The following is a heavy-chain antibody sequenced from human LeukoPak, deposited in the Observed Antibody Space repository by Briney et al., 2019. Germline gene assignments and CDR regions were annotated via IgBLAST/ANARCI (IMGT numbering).Heavy chain of an antibody. V-gene: IGHV4-59*08. CDR3: ARHGSTSFDY. CDR1: GXSISGYY. Sequence: SETLSLTCTVSGXSISGYYWSWIRLPPGKGLEWIGYIYYSGSTDYNPSLKSRVTISVDTSNNQQFSLKLSSVTAADTAVYYCARHGSTSFDYWGQGTLVTVSS. J-gene: IGHJ4*02. CDR2: IYYSGST. D-gene: IGHD1-26*01.